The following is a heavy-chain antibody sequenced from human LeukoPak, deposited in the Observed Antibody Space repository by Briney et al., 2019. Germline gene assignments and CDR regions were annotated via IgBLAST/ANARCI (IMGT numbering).Heavy chain of an antibody. J-gene: IGHJ4*02. CDR2: IYYSGST. V-gene: IGHV4-39*01. CDR1: GGSISSSSYY. D-gene: IGHD3-16*01. CDR3: ARYLPGGGGVDC. Sequence: SETLSLTCTVSGGSISSSSYYWGWIRQPPGKGLEWIGSIYYSGSTYYNPSLKSRVTISVDTSKNQFSLKLSSVTAADTAMYYCARYLPGGGGVDCWGQGTLVTVSS.